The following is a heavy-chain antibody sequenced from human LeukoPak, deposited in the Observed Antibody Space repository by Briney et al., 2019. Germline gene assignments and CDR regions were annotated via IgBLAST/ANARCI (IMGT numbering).Heavy chain of an antibody. Sequence: PSETLSLTCTVSGGSISSYYWSWIRQPPGKGVEWMGYIHNSGTTEYNPSLKSRVTMSVDTSKNQFSLKLTSVTAADTAVYYCARVLGSGYSDYWGQGTLVTVSS. J-gene: IGHJ4*02. D-gene: IGHD3-3*01. CDR2: IHNSGTT. V-gene: IGHV4-59*01. CDR1: GGSISSYY. CDR3: ARVLGSGYSDY.